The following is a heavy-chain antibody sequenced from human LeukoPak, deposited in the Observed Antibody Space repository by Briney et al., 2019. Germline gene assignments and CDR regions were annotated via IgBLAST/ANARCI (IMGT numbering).Heavy chain of an antibody. CDR3: ARDDILTGYYNHYYMDV. J-gene: IGHJ6*03. Sequence: ASVKVSCTASGYTFTGYYMHWVRQAPGQGLEWMGWINPNSGGTNYAQKFQGRVTMTRDTSISTAYMELSRLRSDDTAVYYCARDDILTGYYNHYYMDVWGKGTTVTISS. D-gene: IGHD3-9*01. CDR1: GYTFTGYY. CDR2: INPNSGGT. V-gene: IGHV1-2*02.